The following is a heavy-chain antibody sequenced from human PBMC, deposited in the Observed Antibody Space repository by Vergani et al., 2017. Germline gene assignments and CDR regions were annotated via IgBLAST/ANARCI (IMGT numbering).Heavy chain of an antibody. V-gene: IGHV2-5*01. J-gene: IGHJ4*02. Sequence: QITLKESGPTLVKPTQTLTLTCTFSGFSLSTSGVGVGWIRQPPGKALEWLALIYWNDDKRYSPSLKSRLTITKDTSKNQVVLTMTNMDPVDTATYYCAHYYDLWSGSVEALDYWGQGTLVTVSS. CDR1: GFSLSTSGVG. CDR2: IYWNDDK. D-gene: IGHD3-3*01. CDR3: AHYYDLWSGSVEALDY.